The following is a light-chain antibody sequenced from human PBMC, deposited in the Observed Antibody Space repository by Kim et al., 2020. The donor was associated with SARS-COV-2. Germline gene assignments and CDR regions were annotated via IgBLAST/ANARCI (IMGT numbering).Light chain of an antibody. J-gene: IGLJ2*01. V-gene: IGLV2-8*01. Sequence: GQYVDLSCTGTSGDVGRYNYVSWYQHHPGKAPTLIIYDVSKRPTGVPDRFSGAKSGNTASLTVSGLQAEDEADYYCSSYAGSNDLVFGGGTQLTVL. CDR1: SGDVGRYNY. CDR3: SSYAGSNDLV. CDR2: DVS.